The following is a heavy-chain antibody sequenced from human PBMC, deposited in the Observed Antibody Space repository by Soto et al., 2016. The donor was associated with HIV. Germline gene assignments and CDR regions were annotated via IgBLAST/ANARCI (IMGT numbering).Heavy chain of an antibody. D-gene: IGHD3-10*01. CDR2: ISGSGGST. V-gene: IGHV3-23*01. J-gene: IGHJ4*02. Sequence: EVQLLESGGGLVQPGGSLRLSCAASGFTFSSYAMSWVRQAPGKGLEWVSAISGSGGSTYYADSVKGRFTISRDNSKNTLYLQMNSLRAEDTAVYYCAKDKSPYYGSGSYYQNWGQGTLVTVSS. CDR1: GFTFSSYA. CDR3: AKDKSPYYGSGSYYQN.